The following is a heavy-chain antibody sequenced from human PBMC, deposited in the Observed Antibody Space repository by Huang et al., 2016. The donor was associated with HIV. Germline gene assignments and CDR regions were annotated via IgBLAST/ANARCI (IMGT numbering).Heavy chain of an antibody. Sequence: EVQLVQSGAEVKKPGESLKISCKGSGYKFTSYWIAWVRQMPGKGLERMGFIYPGDSDTRDSPSFKGQVTISADKSINTAYLQWSSLKTSDTAMYFCARQRASGSTYVDSWGQGTLLTVYS. D-gene: IGHD2-15*01. V-gene: IGHV5-51*01. J-gene: IGHJ4*02. CDR2: IYPGDSDT. CDR3: ARQRASGSTYVDS. CDR1: GYKFTSYW.